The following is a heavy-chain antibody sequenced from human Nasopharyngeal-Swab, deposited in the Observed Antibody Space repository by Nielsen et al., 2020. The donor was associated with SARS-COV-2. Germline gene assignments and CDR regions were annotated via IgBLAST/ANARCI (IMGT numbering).Heavy chain of an antibody. Sequence: GSLKISCATSGFTFSSYAMSWVRQAPGKGLEWVSAISYTGGRTYYADSVKGRFTISRDNSNSTLYLQMISLRPEDTAIYYCAKGDESSGIFDYWGQGTLVTVSS. CDR3: AKGDESSGIFDY. CDR1: GFTFSSYA. D-gene: IGHD3-22*01. CDR2: ISYTGGRT. V-gene: IGHV3-23*01. J-gene: IGHJ4*02.